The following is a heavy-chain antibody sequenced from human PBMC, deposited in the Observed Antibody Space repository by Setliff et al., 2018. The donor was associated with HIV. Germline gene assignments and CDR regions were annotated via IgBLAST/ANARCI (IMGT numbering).Heavy chain of an antibody. V-gene: IGHV4-34*01. Sequence: SETLSLTCAVNGVSFSGYYWSWIRQPPGRGLEWIGEINHSGSTTYNPSLKSRVSISLDTSKKQFSLRLSSVTAADTAVYYCASRDRNYDPFDYWGQGALVTVSS. CDR2: INHSGST. J-gene: IGHJ4*02. D-gene: IGHD4-4*01. CDR1: GVSFSGYY. CDR3: ASRDRNYDPFDY.